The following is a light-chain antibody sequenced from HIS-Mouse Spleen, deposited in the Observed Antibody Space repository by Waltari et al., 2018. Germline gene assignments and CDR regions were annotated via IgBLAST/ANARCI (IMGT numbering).Light chain of an antibody. CDR3: YSTDSSGNHRV. CDR1: ALPNKY. J-gene: IGLJ2*01. CDR2: EDS. Sequence: SYELTQPPSVSVSPGQTARITCSGDALPNKYTYWYQQKSGQAPVLVIYEDSKRPPGIPERFSGSSSGTMDTLTISGAQVEDEADYYCYSTDSSGNHRVFGGGTKLTVL. V-gene: IGLV3-10*01.